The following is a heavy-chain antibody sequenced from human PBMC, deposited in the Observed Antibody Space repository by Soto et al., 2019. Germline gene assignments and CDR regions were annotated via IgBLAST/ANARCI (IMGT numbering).Heavy chain of an antibody. J-gene: IGHJ6*02. D-gene: IGHD3-3*01. V-gene: IGHV1-69*01. Sequence: QVQLVQSGAEVKKPGSSVKVSCKASGGTFSSYAISWVRQAPGQGLEWMGGIIPIFGTANYAQKFQGRVTITADESTSTAYMELSSLRSEDTAVYYCARGPSILRDFWSGYQRYYYGMDVWGQGTTVTVSS. CDR1: GGTFSSYA. CDR2: IIPIFGTA. CDR3: ARGPSILRDFWSGYQRYYYGMDV.